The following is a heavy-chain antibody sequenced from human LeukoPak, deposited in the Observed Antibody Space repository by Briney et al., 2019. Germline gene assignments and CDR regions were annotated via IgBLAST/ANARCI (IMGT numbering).Heavy chain of an antibody. Sequence: GGSLRLSCAASGLTFSSFGMSWVRQAPGKGLEWVSAISGSGGSTYYADSVKGRFTISRDNSKNTLYLQMSSLRAEDTAVYYCAKAVADTIYYFDYWGQGTLVTVSS. CDR2: ISGSGGST. J-gene: IGHJ4*02. V-gene: IGHV3-23*01. CDR3: AKAVADTIYYFDY. D-gene: IGHD6-19*01. CDR1: GLTFSSFG.